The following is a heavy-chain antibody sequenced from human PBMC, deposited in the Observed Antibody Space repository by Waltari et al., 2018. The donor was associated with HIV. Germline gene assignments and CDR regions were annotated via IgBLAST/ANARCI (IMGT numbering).Heavy chain of an antibody. D-gene: IGHD6-13*01. J-gene: IGHJ6*02. CDR1: GGTFSSYA. V-gene: IGHV1-69*12. Sequence: QVQLVQSGAEVKKPGSSVKVSCKASGGTFSSYAISWVRQAPGQGLEWRGGVIPILGTANYAQKFQGRVTITADESTSTAYMELSSLRSEDTAVYYCARELARRPDYGAAGSALEPGDYYGMDVWGQGTTVTVSS. CDR3: ARELARRPDYGAAGSALEPGDYYGMDV. CDR2: VIPILGTA.